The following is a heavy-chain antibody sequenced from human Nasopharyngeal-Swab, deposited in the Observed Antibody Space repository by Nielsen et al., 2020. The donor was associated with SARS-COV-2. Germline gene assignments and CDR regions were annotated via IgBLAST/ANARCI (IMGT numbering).Heavy chain of an antibody. CDR1: GYIFTSYG. Sequence: ASVKVSCKTSGYIFTSYGIIWVRQAPGQGLEWMGWISVYNGHTKYAQNLQGRITMTTDTSTSTAYMELRSLRSDDTAVYYCARVPVYSGTYYGFDIWGQGTMVKVSS. J-gene: IGHJ3*02. CDR3: ARVPVYSGTYYGFDI. CDR2: ISVYNGHT. D-gene: IGHD1-26*01. V-gene: IGHV1-18*01.